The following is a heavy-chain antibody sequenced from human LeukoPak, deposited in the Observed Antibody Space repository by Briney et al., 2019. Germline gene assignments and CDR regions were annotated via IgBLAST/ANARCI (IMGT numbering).Heavy chain of an antibody. V-gene: IGHV3-30*03. D-gene: IGHD1-14*01. CDR3: ARADTGYYYYYYMDV. CDR2: ISYDGSNK. Sequence: PGGSLRLSCAASGFTFSSYWMHWVRQAPGKGLEWVAVISYDGSNKYYADSVKGRFTISRDNAKNSLYLQMNSLRAEDTAVYYCARADTGYYYYYYMDVWGKGTTVTVSS. CDR1: GFTFSSYW. J-gene: IGHJ6*03.